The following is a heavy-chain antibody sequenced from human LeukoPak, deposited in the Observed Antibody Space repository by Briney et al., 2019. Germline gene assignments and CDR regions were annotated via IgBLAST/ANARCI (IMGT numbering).Heavy chain of an antibody. Sequence: SETLSLTCTVSGGSISSGYYWGWIRQPPGKGLEWIGSIYHSGSTYYNPSLKSRVTISVDTSKNQFSLKLSSVTAADTAVYYCVHVQRAARLDYWGQGTLVTVSS. CDR1: GGSISSGYY. D-gene: IGHD6-6*01. J-gene: IGHJ4*02. CDR2: IYHSGST. V-gene: IGHV4-38-2*02. CDR3: VHVQRAARLDY.